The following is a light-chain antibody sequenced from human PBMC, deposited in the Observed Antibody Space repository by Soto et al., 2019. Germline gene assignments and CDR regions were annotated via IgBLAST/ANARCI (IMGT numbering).Light chain of an antibody. CDR2: GAS. J-gene: IGKJ1*01. V-gene: IGKV1-17*01. CDR3: LQYNSPPLT. Sequence: IQMTQSPSSLSASVGDRVNITCRASQGIRYALGWYQQKPGTAPKRLIYGASILQNGVPSRFGGSGSGTEFTLTISSLQPEDFATYYCLQYNSPPLTFGQGTKVEI. CDR1: QGIRYA.